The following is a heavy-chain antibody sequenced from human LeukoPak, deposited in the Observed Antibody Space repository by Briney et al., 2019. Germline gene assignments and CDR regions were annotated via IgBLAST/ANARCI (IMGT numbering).Heavy chain of an antibody. V-gene: IGHV3-33*06. CDR1: GFTFSSYS. CDR3: AKGGREYCSGGSCYFSDAFDI. J-gene: IGHJ3*02. D-gene: IGHD2-15*01. CDR2: IWYDGSNK. Sequence: GGSLRLSCAASGFTFSSYSMNWVRQAPGKGLERVAVIWYDGSNKYYADSVKGRFTISRDNSKNTLYLQMNSLRAEDTAVYYCAKGGREYCSGGSCYFSDAFDIWGQGTMVTVSS.